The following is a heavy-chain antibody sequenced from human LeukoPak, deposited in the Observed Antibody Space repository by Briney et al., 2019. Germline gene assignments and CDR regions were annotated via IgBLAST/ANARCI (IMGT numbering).Heavy chain of an antibody. D-gene: IGHD6-19*01. CDR1: GFTFSSYY. J-gene: IGHJ4*02. CDR3: ARGYSSGWSAFDY. V-gene: IGHV3-21*01. Sequence: GGSLRLSCAASGFTFSSYYMNWVRQAPGRGLDWVSSISSTSSYKYYADSLKGRFTISRDNAHNSLYLQMNSLRAEDTAVYYCARGYSSGWSAFDYWGQGTLVTVSS. CDR2: ISSTSSYK.